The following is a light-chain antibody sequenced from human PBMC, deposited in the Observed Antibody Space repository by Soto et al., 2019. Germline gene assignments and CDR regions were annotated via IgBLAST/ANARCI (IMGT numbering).Light chain of an antibody. V-gene: IGLV1-47*01. J-gene: IGLJ1*01. CDR1: SSNIGSNY. CDR2: RNN. Sequence: SALTQPPSASGTSGQRVTISCSGSSSNIGSNYVYWYQQLPGTAPKLLIYRNNRRPSGVPDRFSGSKSGSSASLAISGLRSEDEADYYCAAWDDSPSEVFGTGTKVTVL. CDR3: AAWDDSPSEV.